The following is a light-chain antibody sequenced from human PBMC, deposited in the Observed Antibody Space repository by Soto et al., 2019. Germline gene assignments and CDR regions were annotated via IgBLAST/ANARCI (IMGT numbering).Light chain of an antibody. V-gene: IGKV1-5*01. CDR1: QSISSW. CDR3: QQYNSYSRA. CDR2: DAS. J-gene: IGKJ1*01. Sequence: DIQMTQSPSTLSASVKDRVTITCRASQSISSWLAWYQQKPGKAPKLLIYDASDLESGVPSRFSGSRSGTEFTLTISSLQPDDIASYYCQQYNSYSRAFGQGTKVEIK.